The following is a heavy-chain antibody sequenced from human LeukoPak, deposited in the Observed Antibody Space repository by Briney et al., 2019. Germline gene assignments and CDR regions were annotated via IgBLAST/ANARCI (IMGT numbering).Heavy chain of an antibody. V-gene: IGHV3-7*01. D-gene: IGHD3-22*01. Sequence: QSGGSLRLSCAASGFIFSSYWMSWVRQAPGKGLEWVANIKEDGSEKNYVDSVKGRFTISRDNAKNSLYLQMNSLRAEDTAVYYCARKDSSPRTFDYWGQGTLVTVSS. CDR1: GFIFSSYW. J-gene: IGHJ4*02. CDR2: IKEDGSEK. CDR3: ARKDSSPRTFDY.